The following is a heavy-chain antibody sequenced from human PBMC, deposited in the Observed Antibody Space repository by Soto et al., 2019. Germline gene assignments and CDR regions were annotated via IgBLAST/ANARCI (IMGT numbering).Heavy chain of an antibody. CDR2: IIPIFGTA. CDR3: ARGSVVVVAARYYYYYYGMDV. D-gene: IGHD2-15*01. Sequence: ASVKVSCKASGGTFSSYAISWVRQAPGQGLEWMGGIIPIFGTANYAQKFQGRVTITADESTSTAYMELSSLRSEDTAVYYCARGSVVVVAARYYYYYYGMDVWGQGTTVTVSS. J-gene: IGHJ6*02. CDR1: GGTFSSYA. V-gene: IGHV1-69*13.